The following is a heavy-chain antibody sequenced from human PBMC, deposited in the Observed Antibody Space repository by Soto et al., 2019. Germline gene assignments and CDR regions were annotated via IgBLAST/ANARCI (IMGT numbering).Heavy chain of an antibody. V-gene: IGHV1-18*01. CDR2: ISGYNDST. Sequence: QVQLVQSGAEVKKPGASVKVSCKASGNSLPRNGISWVRQAPGQGLEWMGWISGYNDSTNYAEKVQGRVTMTTEKSTNTAYMELKSLTSADTAVYYCTTSGEDWYFDLWGPGTLVTVSS. CDR1: GNSLPRNG. CDR3: TTSGEDWYFDL. J-gene: IGHJ2*01. D-gene: IGHD1-26*01.